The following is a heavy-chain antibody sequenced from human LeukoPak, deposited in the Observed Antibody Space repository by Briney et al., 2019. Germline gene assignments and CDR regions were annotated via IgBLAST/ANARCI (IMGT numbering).Heavy chain of an antibody. CDR3: AMGGGSRLSENWFDP. CDR1: GGTFSSYA. V-gene: IGHV1-69*04. J-gene: IGHJ5*02. CDR2: IIPILGIA. D-gene: IGHD1-26*01. Sequence: GASVKVSCKASGGTFSSYAISWVRQAPGQGLEWMGRIIPILGIANYAQKFQGRVTITADKSTSTAYMELSSLRSEDTAVYYCAMGGGSRLSENWFDPWGQGTLVTVSS.